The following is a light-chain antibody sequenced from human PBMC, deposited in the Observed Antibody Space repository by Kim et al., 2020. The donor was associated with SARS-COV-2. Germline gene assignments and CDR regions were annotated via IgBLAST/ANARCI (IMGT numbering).Light chain of an antibody. CDR1: SSDVGSSNY. CDR3: CSYAGSNTFV. CDR2: DVS. Sequence: GQSFTIACTGTSSDVGSSNYVFCYRQHPGKSPTVTIYDVSERPSAVPDRFSGSKSVNTASLTISGLQADDEADYYCCSYAGSNTFVFGGGTQLTVL. V-gene: IGLV2-11*03. J-gene: IGLJ3*02.